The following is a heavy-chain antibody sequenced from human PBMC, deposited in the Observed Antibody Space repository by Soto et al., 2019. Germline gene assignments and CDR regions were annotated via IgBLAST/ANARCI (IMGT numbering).Heavy chain of an antibody. V-gene: IGHV3-33*01. CDR3: ARAVWGYYDSHNWFDP. J-gene: IGHJ5*02. Sequence: SGGSLRLSCAASGFTFSSYGMHWVRQAPGKGLEWVAVIWYDGSNKYYADSVKGRFTISRDNSKNTLYLQMNSLRAEDTAVYYCARAVWGYYDSHNWFDPWGQGTLVTVSS. CDR2: IWYDGSNK. D-gene: IGHD3-22*01. CDR1: GFTFSSYG.